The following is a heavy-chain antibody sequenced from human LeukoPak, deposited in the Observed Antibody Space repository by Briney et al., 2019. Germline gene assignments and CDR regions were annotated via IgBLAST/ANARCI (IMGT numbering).Heavy chain of an antibody. V-gene: IGHV3-23*01. Sequence: GGSLRLSCATSGFTFSDYAMSWVRQAPGRGLEWVSAISGSASSTYYADSVKGRFTISRDNSKSTLSLQMNSLRAEDTAIYYCATYRQVLLPFESWGQGTLVTVSS. CDR2: ISGSASST. CDR1: GFTFSDYA. CDR3: ATYRQVLLPFES. D-gene: IGHD2-8*02. J-gene: IGHJ4*02.